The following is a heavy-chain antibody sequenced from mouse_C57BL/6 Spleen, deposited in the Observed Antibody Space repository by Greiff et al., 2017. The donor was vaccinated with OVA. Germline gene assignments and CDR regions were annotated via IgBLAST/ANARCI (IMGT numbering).Heavy chain of an antibody. Sequence: VKLMESGEGLVKPGGSLKLSCAASGFTFSSYAMSWVRQTPEKRLEWVAYISSGGDYIYYADTVKGRFTISRDNARNTLYLQMSSLKSEDTAMYYCTRGGTVVARDYYAMDYWGQGTSVTVSS. V-gene: IGHV5S21*01. J-gene: IGHJ4*01. CDR2: ISSGGDYI. CDR3: TRGGTVVARDYYAMDY. CDR1: GFTFSSYA. D-gene: IGHD1-1*01.